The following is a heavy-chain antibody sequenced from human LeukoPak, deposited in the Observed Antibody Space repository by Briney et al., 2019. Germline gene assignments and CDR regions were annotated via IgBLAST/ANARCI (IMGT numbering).Heavy chain of an antibody. V-gene: IGHV4-59*01. CDR3: ASHRRSHGSEY. CDR2: VYYSVST. Sequence: PSETLSLTCTVSGGSFEHYFWSWIRQPPGKGLEWIGYVYYSVSTDYSPSLKSRLTISADTSKNQFSLKLNSVTAADTAVYYCASHRRSHGSEYWGQGTLVTVSS. D-gene: IGHD3-10*01. J-gene: IGHJ4*02. CDR1: GGSFEHYF.